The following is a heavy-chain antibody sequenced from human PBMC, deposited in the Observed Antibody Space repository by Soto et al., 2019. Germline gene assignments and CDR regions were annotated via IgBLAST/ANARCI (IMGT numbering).Heavy chain of an antibody. D-gene: IGHD4-17*01. Sequence: QVHVVQSGAEVKKPGDSVKVSCKTSGFIFSDYGINWVRQAPGQGLEWMGWISGYSGIANLAQKFQGRVTMTRDTSTRTAYMELRSLRSDDTAVYYCAKRTSGTTWGESDYWGQGTLVTVSS. V-gene: IGHV1-18*04. J-gene: IGHJ4*02. CDR3: AKRTSGTTWGESDY. CDR2: ISGYSGIA. CDR1: GFIFSDYG.